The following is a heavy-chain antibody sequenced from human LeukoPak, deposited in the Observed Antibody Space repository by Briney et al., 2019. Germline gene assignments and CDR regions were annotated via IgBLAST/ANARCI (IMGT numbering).Heavy chain of an antibody. J-gene: IGHJ4*02. CDR1: GFTFSSYG. CDR2: ISYDGGND. V-gene: IGHV3-33*03. CDR3: AKTGSRWEFDN. Sequence: GGSLRLSCAASGFTFSSYGIHWVRQAPEKGLEWVAGISYDGGNDYYGDSVKGRFTISRGNSKNTLYLQMNSLRVEDTAVYYCAKTGSRWEFDNWGQGTLVTVSS. D-gene: IGHD6-13*01.